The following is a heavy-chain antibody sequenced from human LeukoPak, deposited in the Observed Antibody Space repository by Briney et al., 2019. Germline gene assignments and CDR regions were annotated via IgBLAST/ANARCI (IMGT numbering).Heavy chain of an antibody. V-gene: IGHV4-59*01. CDR3: ARERAGSSWHEGWFDP. J-gene: IGHJ5*02. CDR2: IYYSGST. D-gene: IGHD6-13*01. Sequence: SETLSLTCTVSGGSISSYYWSWIRQPPGKGLEWIGYIYYSGSTNYNPSLKSRVTISVDTSKNQFSLKLSSVTAADTAVYYCARERAGSSWHEGWFDPWGQGTLVAVSS. CDR1: GGSISSYY.